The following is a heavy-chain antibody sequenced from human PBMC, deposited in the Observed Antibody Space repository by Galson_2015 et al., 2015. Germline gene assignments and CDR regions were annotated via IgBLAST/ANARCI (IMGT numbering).Heavy chain of an antibody. J-gene: IGHJ4*01. V-gene: IGHV3-21*01. CDR3: ARGGGHCRGVNCYVLVY. D-gene: IGHD2-15*01. Sequence: SLRLSCAASGFSFNDYRMNWVRQAPGKGLEWVASISPETGVYIHYADSVKDRFTISRDNGKKSVYLQMNSLRAEDTAVYYCARGGGHCRGVNCYVLVYWGPGTLVTVSS. CDR2: ISPETGVYI. CDR1: GFSFNDYR.